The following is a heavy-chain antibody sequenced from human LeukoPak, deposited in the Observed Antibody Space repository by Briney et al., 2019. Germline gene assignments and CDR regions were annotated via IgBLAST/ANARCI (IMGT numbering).Heavy chain of an antibody. V-gene: IGHV4-34*01. Sequence: PSETLSLTCAVYVGSFSDYYWAWIRQPPGKGLEWIGEINHSGSTNFSPSLKSRVTMSLDTSKNQCSLKLSSVTAADTAVYYCARGPRNYYDSSGYKSYFDYWGQGTLVTVSS. CDR3: ARGPRNYYDSSGYKSYFDY. CDR1: VGSFSDYY. J-gene: IGHJ4*02. D-gene: IGHD3-22*01. CDR2: INHSGST.